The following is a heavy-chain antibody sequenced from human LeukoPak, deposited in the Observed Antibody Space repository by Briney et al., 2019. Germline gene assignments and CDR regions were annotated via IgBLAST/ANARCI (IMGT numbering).Heavy chain of an antibody. V-gene: IGHV3-74*03. CDR3: ARAYNWKLDP. CDR1: GFTISSHL. CDR2: IISDGTT. D-gene: IGHD1-20*01. Sequence: GGSLRLSCAASGFTISSHLMYWVRQPPGKGLVWVSRIISDGTTTYADSVKGRFTISRDNAKNTLYLEMSSLRAEDTALYYCARAYNWKLDPWGQGTLVTVSS. J-gene: IGHJ5*02.